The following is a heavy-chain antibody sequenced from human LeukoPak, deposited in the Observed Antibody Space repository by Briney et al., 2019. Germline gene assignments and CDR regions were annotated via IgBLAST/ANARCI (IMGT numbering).Heavy chain of an antibody. CDR2: ITDGSSKI. CDR3: ARIGYSSSCFDY. J-gene: IGHJ4*02. CDR1: GFTFSDYS. V-gene: IGHV3-48*04. Sequence: GGSLRLSCAASGFTFSDYSMNWVRQAPGKGLEWISFITDGSSKIYYAGSVEGRFTISRDNAKNSLYLQMNSLRAEDTAVYYCARIGYSSSCFDYWGQGTVVTVSS. D-gene: IGHD6-13*01.